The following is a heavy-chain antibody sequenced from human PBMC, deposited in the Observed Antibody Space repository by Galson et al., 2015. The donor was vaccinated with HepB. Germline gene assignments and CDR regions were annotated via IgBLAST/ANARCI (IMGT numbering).Heavy chain of an antibody. CDR1: GGSISTYY. J-gene: IGHJ5*02. V-gene: IGHV4-59*08. CDR3: ARRPKLGSGDNWFDP. CDR2: IYYSGST. Sequence: ETLSLTCTVSGGSISTYYWSWIRQPPGKGLEWIGYIYYSGSTNYNPSLKSRVTISIDTPKNQFSLKLNSVTAADTAVYYCARRPKLGSGDNWFDPWDQGTLVTVSS. D-gene: IGHD7-27*01.